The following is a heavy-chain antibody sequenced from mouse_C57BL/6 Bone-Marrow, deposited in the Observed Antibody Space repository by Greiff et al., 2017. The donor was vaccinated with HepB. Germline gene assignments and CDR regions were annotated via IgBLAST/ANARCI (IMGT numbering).Heavy chain of an antibody. J-gene: IGHJ4*01. CDR2: ISDGGSYT. Sequence: EVMLVESGGGLVKPGGSLKLSCAASGFTFSSYAMSWVRQTPEKRLEWVATISDGGSYTYYPDNVKGRFTISRDNAKNNLYLQMSHLKSEDTAMYYCARDWGLLRRDAMDYWGQGTSVTVSS. CDR1: GFTFSSYA. V-gene: IGHV5-4*01. CDR3: ARDWGLLRRDAMDY. D-gene: IGHD2-3*01.